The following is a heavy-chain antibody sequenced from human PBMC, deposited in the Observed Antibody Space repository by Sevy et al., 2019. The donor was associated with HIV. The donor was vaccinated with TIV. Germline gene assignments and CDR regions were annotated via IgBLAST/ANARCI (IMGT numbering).Heavy chain of an antibody. CDR3: AMPRFDF. Sequence: GGSLRLSCEASGFDFSSHWMQWVRQAPGKGLVWVSRMNTDGSSTNYAYSVKGRLTISRDNAKNTVYLEMNNLSDEDTGLYYCAMPRFDFWGPGTRVTVSS. J-gene: IGHJ4*02. CDR2: MNTDGSST. V-gene: IGHV3-74*01. CDR1: GFDFSSHW.